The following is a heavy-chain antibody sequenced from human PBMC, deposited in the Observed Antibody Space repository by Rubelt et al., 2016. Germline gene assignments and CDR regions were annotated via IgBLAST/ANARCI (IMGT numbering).Heavy chain of an antibody. V-gene: IGHV4-39*01. J-gene: IGHJ4*02. CDR2: IYYGGST. D-gene: IGHD3-3*01. CDR1: GGSISDNYYY. CDR3: ATIPNPLRLLGHFAC. Sequence: QLQLPESGPGLVKPSETLSLTCTVSGGSISDNYYYWGWIRQPPGKELEWIGSIYYGGSTSYNPSLKSRVTISVDTSQNQFSLWLNSVTAADTAVYYCATIPNPLRLLGHFACWGLGTLVTVSS.